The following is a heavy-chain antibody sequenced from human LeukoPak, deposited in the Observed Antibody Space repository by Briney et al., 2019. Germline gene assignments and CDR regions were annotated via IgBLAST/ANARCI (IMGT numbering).Heavy chain of an antibody. J-gene: IGHJ3*01. CDR1: GFTFSTYW. CDR3: ARGGFYTDPDAFDV. V-gene: IGHV3-7*04. D-gene: IGHD2/OR15-2a*01. Sequence: GGYLRVSCAASGFTFSTYWMSWVRQAHGKGLEWGANIKKDGSEKYYVDSVKGRFTISRDNTKNSLSLQMNSLRVEDTSVYYCARGGFYTDPDAFDVWGQGTMVTVSS. CDR2: IKKDGSEK.